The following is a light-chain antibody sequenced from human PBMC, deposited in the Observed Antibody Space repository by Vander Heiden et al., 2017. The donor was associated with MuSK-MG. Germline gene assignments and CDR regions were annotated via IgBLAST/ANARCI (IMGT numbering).Light chain of an antibody. Sequence: DIVMTQSPDSLAVSLAERATINCKSSQSVLYSSNNKNYLAWYQQKPGQPPKLLIYWASTRESGVPDRFSGSGSGTDFTLTISSLQAEDVAVYYCQQDYSTPQAFGPGTKVDIK. CDR2: WAS. V-gene: IGKV4-1*01. CDR3: QQDYSTPQA. CDR1: QSVLYSSNNKNY. J-gene: IGKJ3*01.